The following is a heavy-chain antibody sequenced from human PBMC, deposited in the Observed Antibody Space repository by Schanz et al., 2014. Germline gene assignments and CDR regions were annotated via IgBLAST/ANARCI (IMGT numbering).Heavy chain of an antibody. CDR1: GFVFSNYA. V-gene: IGHV3-23*04. D-gene: IGHD1-26*01. Sequence: EVQLVESGGGLVQPGGSLRLSCAASGFVFSNYAMTWVRQAPGKGLEWVSGISGSGGSTYSADSVKGRFTISRDNSKNTLSVQMNRLRAEATAVYYCAKGVGEYYHYYGMDVWGQGTTVTVSS. CDR3: AKGVGEYYHYYGMDV. J-gene: IGHJ6*02. CDR2: ISGSGGST.